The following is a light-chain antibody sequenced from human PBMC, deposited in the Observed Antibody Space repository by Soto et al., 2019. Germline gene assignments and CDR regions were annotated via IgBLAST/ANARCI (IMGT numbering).Light chain of an antibody. J-gene: IGKJ5*01. Sequence: AIQLTQSPSSLSASVGDRVTITCRASQGITSALAWYQQKPGKAPKLLIYDASSLESGVPSRFSGSGSGTDFTLTISSLQPEDFATYYCQQFNKYPITFGQGTRLEIK. CDR3: QQFNKYPIT. CDR1: QGITSA. CDR2: DAS. V-gene: IGKV1D-13*01.